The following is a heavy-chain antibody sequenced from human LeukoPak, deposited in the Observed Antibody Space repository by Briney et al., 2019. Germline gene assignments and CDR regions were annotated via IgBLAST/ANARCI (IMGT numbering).Heavy chain of an antibody. CDR3: ARDGTMVRGEWGAYGMGV. D-gene: IGHD3-10*01. CDR1: GYTFTSYG. J-gene: IGHJ6*02. V-gene: IGHV1-18*01. CDR2: ISAYNGNT. Sequence: ASVKVSCKASGYTFTSYGISWVRQAPGQGLEWMGWISAYNGNTNYAQKLQGRVTMTTDTSTSTAYMELRSLRSDDTAVYYCARDGTMVRGEWGAYGMGVWGQGTTVTVSS.